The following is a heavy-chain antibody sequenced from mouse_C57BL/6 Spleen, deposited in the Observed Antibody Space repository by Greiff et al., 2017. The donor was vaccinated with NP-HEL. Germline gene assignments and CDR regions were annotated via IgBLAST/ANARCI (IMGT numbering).Heavy chain of an antibody. CDR2: IHPNSGST. CDR1: GYTFTSYW. Sequence: QVQLKQPGAELVKPGASVKLSCKASGYTFTSYWMHWVKQRPGQGLEWIGMIHPNSGSTNYNEKFKSKATLTVDKSSSTAYMQLSSLTSEDSAVYYCARRADGYSSFYWYFDVWGTGTTVTVSS. D-gene: IGHD2-3*01. J-gene: IGHJ1*03. CDR3: ARRADGYSSFYWYFDV. V-gene: IGHV1-64*01.